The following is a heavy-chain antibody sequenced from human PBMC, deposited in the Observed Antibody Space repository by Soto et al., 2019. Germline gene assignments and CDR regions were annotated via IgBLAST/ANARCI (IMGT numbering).Heavy chain of an antibody. J-gene: IGHJ4*02. D-gene: IGHD1-26*01. CDR2: IYYSGST. Sequence: QVQLQESGPGLVKPSQTLSLTCTVSGGSISSGDYYWSWIRQPPGKGLEWIGYIYYSGSTYYNPSLKSXXTXSXATSKNQFSLKLSSVTAAGTAVYYCARDRRGSYFDYWGQGTLVTVSS. CDR3: ARDRRGSYFDY. CDR1: GGSISSGDYY. V-gene: IGHV4-30-4*01.